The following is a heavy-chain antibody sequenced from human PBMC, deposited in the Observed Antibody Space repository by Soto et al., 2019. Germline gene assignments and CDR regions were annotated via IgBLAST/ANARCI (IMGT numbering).Heavy chain of an antibody. J-gene: IGHJ5*02. CDR1: GYTFYSHN. V-gene: IGHV1-18*01. Sequence: QVQVVQSGAEVKKPGASVKVSCKASGYTFYSHNISWVRQAPGQGLEWMGWISGNNGNTNYAQKFQGRVTMTTDTSRSTGYVEVRSLRSDDTAVYYCARCGGSKWFGPWGQGTLVTVSS. CDR3: ARCGGSKWFGP. D-gene: IGHD2-15*01. CDR2: ISGNNGNT.